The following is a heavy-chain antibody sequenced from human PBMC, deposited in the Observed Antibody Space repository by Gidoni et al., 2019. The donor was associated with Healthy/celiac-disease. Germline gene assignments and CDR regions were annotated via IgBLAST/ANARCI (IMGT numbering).Heavy chain of an antibody. J-gene: IGHJ3*02. D-gene: IGHD3-10*01. CDR1: TFTGYY. CDR2: INPNSGGT. Sequence: TFTGYYMHWVRQAPGQGLEWMGWINPNSGGTNYAQKFQGWVTMTRDTSISTAYMELSRLRSDDTAVYYCARSWRRFGDPRSAFDIWGQGTMVTVSS. CDR3: ARSWRRFGDPRSAFDI. V-gene: IGHV1-2*04.